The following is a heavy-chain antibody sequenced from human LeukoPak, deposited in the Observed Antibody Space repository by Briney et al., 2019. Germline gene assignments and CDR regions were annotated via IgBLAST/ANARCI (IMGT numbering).Heavy chain of an antibody. J-gene: IGHJ4*02. CDR3: ASGKMTISRKWIVVPGPIDY. V-gene: IGHV4-34*01. CDR1: GGSFSDYY. CDR2: INHPGST. Sequence: PAETLSLTCAVYGGSFSDYYWSWIRQPPGKGLEWIGEINHPGSTNCNPSLKSRVTISVDTSKNQFSLELTYVTAAETAVYYCASGKMTISRKWIVVPGPIDYWGQGTLVTVS. D-gene: IGHD3-22*01.